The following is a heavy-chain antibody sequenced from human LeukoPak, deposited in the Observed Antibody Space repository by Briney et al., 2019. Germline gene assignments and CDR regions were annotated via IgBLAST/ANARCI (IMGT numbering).Heavy chain of an antibody. CDR2: INHSGST. Sequence: PSETLSLTCAVYGGSFSGYYWSWIRQPPGKGLEWIGEINHSGSTNYNPSLKSRVTISVDTPKNQFSLKLSSATAADTAVYYCARVNSGSSGSYYFDYWGQGTLVTVSS. CDR3: ARVNSGSSGSYYFDY. D-gene: IGHD3-22*01. V-gene: IGHV4-34*01. CDR1: GGSFSGYY. J-gene: IGHJ4*02.